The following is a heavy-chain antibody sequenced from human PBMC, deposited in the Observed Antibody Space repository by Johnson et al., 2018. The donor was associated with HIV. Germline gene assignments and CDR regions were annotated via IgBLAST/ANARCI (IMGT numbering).Heavy chain of an antibody. Sequence: VQLVESGGGLVQPGGSLRLSCAGSGFTFSDYWMSWVRRAPGKGLEWVANIQQEGSVKYYVDSVKGRFTIARDNAKSSLYLQMNSLRAEDTAVYYCARFYSNGWSDAFDIWGQGTMVTVSS. J-gene: IGHJ3*02. V-gene: IGHV3-7*01. CDR2: IQQEGSVK. CDR3: ARFYSNGWSDAFDI. D-gene: IGHD6-19*01. CDR1: GFTFSDYW.